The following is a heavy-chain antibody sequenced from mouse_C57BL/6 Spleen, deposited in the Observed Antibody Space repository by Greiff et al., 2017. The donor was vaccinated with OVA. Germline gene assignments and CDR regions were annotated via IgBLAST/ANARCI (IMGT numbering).Heavy chain of an antibody. CDR2: ISSGGDYI. CDR3: TRRIYDGYYWYFDV. D-gene: IGHD2-3*01. V-gene: IGHV5S21*01. J-gene: IGHJ1*03. CDR1: GFTFSSYA. Sequence: EVKLVESGEGLVKPGGSLKLSCAASGFTFSSYAMSWVRQTPEKRLEWVAYISSGGDYIYYADTVKGRFTISRDNARNTLYLQMSSLKSEDTDMYYCTRRIYDGYYWYFDVWGTGTTVTVSS.